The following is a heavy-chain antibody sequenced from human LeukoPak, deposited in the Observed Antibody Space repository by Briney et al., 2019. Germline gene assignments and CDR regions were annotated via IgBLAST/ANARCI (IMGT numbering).Heavy chain of an antibody. J-gene: IGHJ4*02. D-gene: IGHD2-21*01. CDR2: IYYSGST. CDR1: GGSINNDHYY. V-gene: IGHV4-39*01. Sequence: PSETLSLTCTVSGGSINNDHYYWGWIRQPPGKRLEWIGSIYYSGSTHYNPSLKSRVTISVDTTKNQFSLKLSSVTAADTAVYYCARQYQIGPGLGVGWGQGTLVTVSS. CDR3: ARQYQIGPGLGVG.